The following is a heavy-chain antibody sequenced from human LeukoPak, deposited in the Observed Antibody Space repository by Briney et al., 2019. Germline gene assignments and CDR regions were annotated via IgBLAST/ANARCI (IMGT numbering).Heavy chain of an antibody. V-gene: IGHV1-8*03. D-gene: IGHD3-9*01. Sequence: ASVKVSCKASGYTFSIYDINWVRQATGQGLEWMGWMNPNSGNRGYAQKFQGRVTITRNTAISTAYMELSSLKTEDTAVYYCARVATSDILTGTLYYYIDVWGKGTTVTVSS. CDR1: GYTFSIYD. CDR3: ARVATSDILTGTLYYYIDV. CDR2: MNPNSGNR. J-gene: IGHJ6*03.